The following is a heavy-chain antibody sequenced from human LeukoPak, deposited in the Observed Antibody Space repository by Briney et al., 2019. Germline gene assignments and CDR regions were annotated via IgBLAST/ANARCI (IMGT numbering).Heavy chain of an antibody. V-gene: IGHV4-61*02. CDR1: GGSISSGSYY. CDR2: IYTSGST. J-gene: IGHJ6*02. Sequence: SETLSLTCTVSGGSISSGSYYWSWIRQPAGKGLEWIGRIYTSGSTNYNPSLKSRVTISVDTSKNQFSLKLSSVTAADTAVYYCAREDPYYGMDVWGQGTTVTVSS. CDR3: AREDPYYGMDV.